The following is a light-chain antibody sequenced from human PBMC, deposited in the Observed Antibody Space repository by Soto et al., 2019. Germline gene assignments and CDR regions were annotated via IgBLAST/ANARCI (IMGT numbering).Light chain of an antibody. CDR3: QQRGNWPQT. V-gene: IGKV3-15*01. CDR2: GAS. CDR1: QTVSSN. Sequence: EIVMTQSPATLTVSPGERATLSCKASQTVSSNLAWYQQKPGQAPRLLIYGASTRASGVPARFSGSGSGTEFTLTINGLQSEDFAVYYCQQRGNWPQTFGPGTKVDI. J-gene: IGKJ3*01.